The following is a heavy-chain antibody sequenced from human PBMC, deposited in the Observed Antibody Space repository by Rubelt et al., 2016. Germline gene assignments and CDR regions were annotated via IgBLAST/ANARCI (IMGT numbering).Heavy chain of an antibody. Sequence: ESGGGLVQPGGSLRLSCAASGFTFSSSAMSWVRQAPGKGLEWVSVIYSGGSTYYADSVKGRFTISSDNSKNTLYLQMNSLRAEDTAVYYCARDRSVVVPYYYYYGMDVWGQGTTVTVSS. D-gene: IGHD2-2*01. CDR3: ARDRSVVVPYYYYYGMDV. CDR2: IYSGGST. CDR1: GFTFSSSA. J-gene: IGHJ6*02. V-gene: IGHV3-23*03.